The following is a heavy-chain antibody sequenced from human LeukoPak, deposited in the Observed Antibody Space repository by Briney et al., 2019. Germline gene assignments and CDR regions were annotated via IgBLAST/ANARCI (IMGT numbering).Heavy chain of an antibody. CDR1: GGSISSSDYS. D-gene: IGHD3-16*01. V-gene: IGHV4-31*11. J-gene: IGHJ4*02. CDR2: IYYSGST. Sequence: SKTLSLTCAVFGGSISSSDYSWTWIRQQPGKGLEWIATIYYSGSTENNPSLKSRVTISVDTSKNQVSLKLSSVTAADTAVYYCARGSNYDTLGYHFEYWGQGTLVTVSS. CDR3: ARGSNYDTLGYHFEY.